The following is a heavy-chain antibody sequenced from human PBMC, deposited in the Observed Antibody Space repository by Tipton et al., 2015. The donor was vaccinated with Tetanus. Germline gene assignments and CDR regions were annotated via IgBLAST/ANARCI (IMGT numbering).Heavy chain of an antibody. Sequence: SLRLSCVASGFTFSNYAMNWVRQAPGKGLEWVSSIGTSASNTYYADSVKGRCTISRDNSKNTVVLHVTSLRGEDTAVYYCARDPGIASAGLWFDPWGQGTLVTVSS. CDR3: ARDPGIASAGLWFDP. V-gene: IGHV3-23*01. CDR1: GFTFSNYA. D-gene: IGHD6-13*01. CDR2: IGTSASNT. J-gene: IGHJ5*02.